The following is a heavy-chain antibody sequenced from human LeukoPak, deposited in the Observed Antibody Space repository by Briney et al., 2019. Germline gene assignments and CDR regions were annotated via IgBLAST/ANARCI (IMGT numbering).Heavy chain of an antibody. V-gene: IGHV4-34*01. D-gene: IGHD4-17*01. CDR2: INHSGST. Sequence: SETLSLTCAVYGGSFSGYYWSWIRQPPGKGLGWIGGINHSGSTNYNPSLKSRVTISVDTSKNQFSLKLSSVTAADTAVYYCARGLDYGGNNYWGQGTLVTVSS. CDR1: GGSFSGYY. CDR3: ARGLDYGGNNY. J-gene: IGHJ4*02.